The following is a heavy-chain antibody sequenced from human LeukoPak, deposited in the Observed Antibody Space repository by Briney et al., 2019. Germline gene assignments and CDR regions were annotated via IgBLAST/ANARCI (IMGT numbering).Heavy chain of an antibody. CDR3: ARVRNYYDSSGYLSGFDY. Sequence: GASVKVSCKASGYTFTSYAMNWVRQAPGQGLEWMAIINPSGGSTTYAQKFQGRLTVTRDMSTSTVYMELAGLRSEDTAVYYCARVRNYYDSSGYLSGFDYWGQGTLVTVSS. J-gene: IGHJ4*02. D-gene: IGHD3-22*01. V-gene: IGHV1-46*01. CDR1: GYTFTSYA. CDR2: INPSGGST.